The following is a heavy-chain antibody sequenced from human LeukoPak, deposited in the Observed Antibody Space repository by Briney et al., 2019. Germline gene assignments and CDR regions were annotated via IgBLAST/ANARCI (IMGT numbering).Heavy chain of an antibody. D-gene: IGHD2-21*01. CDR1: GYSFTSYW. Sequence: VDSLMISRQGSGYSFTSYWIGLEWQTPGKGLEWMGIIYPGDSDTSYSPSFQGKVTISVDKSISTAYLHWSSLKDSDTAMYYCAASVVVGAFDIWGRGTMVTVSS. V-gene: IGHV5-51*01. CDR3: AASVVVGAFDI. CDR2: IYPGDSDT. J-gene: IGHJ3*02.